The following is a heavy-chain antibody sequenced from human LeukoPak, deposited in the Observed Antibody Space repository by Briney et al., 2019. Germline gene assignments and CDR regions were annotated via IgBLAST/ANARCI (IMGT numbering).Heavy chain of an antibody. CDR1: GYTFTGYY. J-gene: IGHJ4*02. Sequence: ASVKVSCKASGYTFTGYYMHWVRQAPGQGLEWMGWINPDSGGTNYAQKFQGRVTMTTDTSTSTAYMELRSLRSDDTAVYYCARDSGSGWYFPFDYWGQGTLVTVSS. D-gene: IGHD6-19*01. CDR2: INPDSGGT. CDR3: ARDSGSGWYFPFDY. V-gene: IGHV1-2*02.